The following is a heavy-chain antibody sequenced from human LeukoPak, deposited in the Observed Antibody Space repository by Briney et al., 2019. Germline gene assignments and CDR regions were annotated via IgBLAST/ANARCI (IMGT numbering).Heavy chain of an antibody. Sequence: SETLSLTCTVSGGSINSLYWSWVRQPPGQGLEWIAYINYAGSTNSNPSLKSRVTISVDTSRNQFYLKLNSVTAADTAVYFCAGGSRWLSSDHWGQGTLVTASS. J-gene: IGHJ4*02. CDR2: INYAGST. CDR3: AGGSRWLSSDH. D-gene: IGHD3-22*01. CDR1: GGSINSLY. V-gene: IGHV4-59*01.